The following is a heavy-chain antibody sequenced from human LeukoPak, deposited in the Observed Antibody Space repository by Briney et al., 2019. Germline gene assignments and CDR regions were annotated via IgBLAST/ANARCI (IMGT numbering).Heavy chain of an antibody. CDR3: ARYSNYVHRYFDY. CDR1: GGSISSSSYY. J-gene: IGHJ4*02. CDR2: IYYSGST. Sequence: PSETLSLTCTVSGGSISSSSYYWGWIRQPPGKGLEWIGSIYYSGSTYYNPSLKSRVTISVDTSKNQFSLKLSSVTAADTAVYFCARYSNYVHRYFDYWGQGTLVTVSS. D-gene: IGHD4-11*01. V-gene: IGHV4-39*07.